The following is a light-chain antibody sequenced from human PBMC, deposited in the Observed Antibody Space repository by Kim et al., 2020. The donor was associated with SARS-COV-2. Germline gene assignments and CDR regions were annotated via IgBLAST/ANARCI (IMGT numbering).Light chain of an antibody. CDR1: SSNIGINT. CDR2: SNN. CDR3: AAWDDSLRAV. V-gene: IGLV1-44*01. J-gene: IGLJ3*02. Sequence: PGQSITISCSGSSSNIGINTVSWYQQFPGTATKLLIHSNNQRPSGVPDRFSGSKSGTSASLAISGLQSEDEADYYCAAWDDSLRAVFGGGTQLTVL.